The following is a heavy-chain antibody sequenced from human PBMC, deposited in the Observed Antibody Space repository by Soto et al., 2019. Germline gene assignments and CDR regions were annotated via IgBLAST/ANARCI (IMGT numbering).Heavy chain of an antibody. CDR2: MSWNSGSI. CDR3: AKDSSSWPSYFDY. V-gene: IGHV3-9*01. D-gene: IGHD6-13*01. CDR1: GLTFDDYA. J-gene: IGHJ4*02. Sequence: PGGSLRLSCAASGLTFDDYAMHWVRQAPGKGLEWVSGMSWNSGSIGYADSVKGRFTISRDNAKNSLYLQKNNLRAEDTALYYCAKDSSSWPSYFDYWAQGTLVTVSS.